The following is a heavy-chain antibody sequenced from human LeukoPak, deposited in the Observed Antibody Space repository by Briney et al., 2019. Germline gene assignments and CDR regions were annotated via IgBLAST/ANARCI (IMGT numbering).Heavy chain of an antibody. CDR3: ARGNRGYSYGFYYFDY. CDR2: IYYSGST. V-gene: IGHV4-59*01. CDR1: GGSISNYY. D-gene: IGHD5-18*01. Sequence: SETLSLTCTLSGGSISNYYWSWIRQPPGKGLEWIGYIYYSGSTNYNPSLKSRVTISVDTSKNQFSLKLSSVTAADTAVYYCARGNRGYSYGFYYFDYWGQGTLVTVSS. J-gene: IGHJ4*02.